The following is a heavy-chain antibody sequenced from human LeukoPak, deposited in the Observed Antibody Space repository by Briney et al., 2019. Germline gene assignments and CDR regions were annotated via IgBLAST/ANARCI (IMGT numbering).Heavy chain of an antibody. Sequence: GGSLRLSCAVSGSTFNTYWMSWVRQAPGKGLEWVAIIKQDGSETYYVDSVKGRFAISRDNTKNSLYLQMNSLRVEDTAVYYCARGRPHGNDYWGQGTLVTVSS. CDR1: GSTFNTYW. J-gene: IGHJ4*02. CDR2: IKQDGSET. CDR3: ARGRPHGNDY. V-gene: IGHV3-7*01. D-gene: IGHD4-23*01.